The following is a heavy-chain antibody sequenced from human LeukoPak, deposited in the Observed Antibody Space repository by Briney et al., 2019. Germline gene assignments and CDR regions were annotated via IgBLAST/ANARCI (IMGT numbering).Heavy chain of an antibody. D-gene: IGHD1-26*01. J-gene: IGHJ5*02. CDR3: ARDVSGSPPAWWFDP. Sequence: SVKVSCKASGGTFSSYAISWVRQAPGQGLEWMGRIIPIFGTANYAQKFQGRVTITTDESTSTAYMELSSLRSEDTAVYYCARDVSGSPPAWWFDPWGQGTLVTVSS. CDR2: IIPIFGTA. CDR1: GGTFSSYA. V-gene: IGHV1-69*05.